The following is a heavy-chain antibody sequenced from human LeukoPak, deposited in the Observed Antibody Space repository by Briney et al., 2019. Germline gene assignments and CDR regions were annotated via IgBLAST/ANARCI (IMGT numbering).Heavy chain of an antibody. Sequence: SETLSLTCTVSGGSISGSSYYWGWIRQPPGMGLEWIGSIYYSGSTYYNPSLKSRVTISVDTSKNQFSLKLSSVTAADTAVYYCALSSSLTVVDYWGQGTLVTVSS. CDR2: IYYSGST. CDR3: ALSSSLTVVDY. V-gene: IGHV4-39*01. J-gene: IGHJ4*02. D-gene: IGHD6-19*01. CDR1: GGSISGSSYY.